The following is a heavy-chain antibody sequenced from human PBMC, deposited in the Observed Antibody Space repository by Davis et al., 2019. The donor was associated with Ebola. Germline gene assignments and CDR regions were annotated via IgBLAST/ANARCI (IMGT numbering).Heavy chain of an antibody. Sequence: ASVKVSCKASVYTFTSYDINWVRQATGQGLEWMGWMNPNSGNTGYAQKFQGRVTMTRNTSISTAYMELSSLRSEETAVYYCARGNDREGFDPWGQGTLVTVSS. CDR3: ARGNDREGFDP. D-gene: IGHD3-22*01. CDR1: VYTFTSYD. CDR2: MNPNSGNT. J-gene: IGHJ5*02. V-gene: IGHV1-8*01.